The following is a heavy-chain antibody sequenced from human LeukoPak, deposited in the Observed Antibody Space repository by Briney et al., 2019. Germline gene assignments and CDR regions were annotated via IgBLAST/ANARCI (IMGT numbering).Heavy chain of an antibody. J-gene: IGHJ1*01. V-gene: IGHV4-39*01. CDR1: SGSISSTSYY. CDR3: ATIPRISVTPAEFFRH. D-gene: IGHD4-17*01. CDR2: IIYSGNT. Sequence: KASEPLSLTCTASSGSISSTSYYWGWIRQPPGRGLEWIGGIIYSGNTYYNPSLKGRVTISVDTTKSQFSLKLSSVTAADTAVYYCATIPRISVTPAEFFRHWGQGTLVTVSS.